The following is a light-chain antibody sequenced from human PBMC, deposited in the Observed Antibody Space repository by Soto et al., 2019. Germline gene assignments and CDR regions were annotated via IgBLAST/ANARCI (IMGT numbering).Light chain of an antibody. J-gene: IGLJ2*01. V-gene: IGLV2-23*01. Sequence: QSALTQPASVSGSPGQSITISCTGTSNDIGGYNLVSWYQQHPGKAPKLIIYEANKRPSGVSDRFSGSRSGTTASLTISALQAEDEADYSCCSYAGPSTFVIFGGGTKLTVL. CDR3: CSYAGPSTFVI. CDR1: SNDIGGYNL. CDR2: EAN.